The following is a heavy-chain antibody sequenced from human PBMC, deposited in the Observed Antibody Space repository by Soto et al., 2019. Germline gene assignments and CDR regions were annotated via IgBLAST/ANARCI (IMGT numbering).Heavy chain of an antibody. D-gene: IGHD3-22*01. CDR2: ISSNGNYI. CDR3: ARGTHYYDSIGYSHFFDY. V-gene: IGHV3-21*01. Sequence: GGSLRLSCRASGFTFSDFAMSWVRQAPGKGLEWVSSISSNGNYIYYADSMKGRFTISRDNAEKSLYLQMNSLRGEDTAVYYCARGTHYYDSIGYSHFFDYWGQGTLVTVSP. CDR1: GFTFSDFA. J-gene: IGHJ4*02.